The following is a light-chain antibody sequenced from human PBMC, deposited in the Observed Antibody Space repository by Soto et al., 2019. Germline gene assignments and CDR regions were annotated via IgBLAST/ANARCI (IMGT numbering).Light chain of an antibody. CDR2: GAS. CDR3: QQYNNWPPTWT. Sequence: EIVMTQSPATLSVSPGESATLSCRASQSVSNNLAWYQQKPGQTPRLLIYGASTRATGFPARFSGSGSGTEFTLTISSLQSEDFAVYYCQQYNNWPPTWTFGQGTKVDNK. J-gene: IGKJ1*01. V-gene: IGKV3-15*01. CDR1: QSVSNN.